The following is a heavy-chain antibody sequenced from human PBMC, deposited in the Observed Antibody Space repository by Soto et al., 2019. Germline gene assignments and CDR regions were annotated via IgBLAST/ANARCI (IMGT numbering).Heavy chain of an antibody. CDR3: TTDYGWFRRDAFDI. J-gene: IGHJ3*02. V-gene: IGHV3-15*01. CDR1: GFTFSNAW. CDR2: IKSKTDGGTT. Sequence: EMQLVESGGGLVKPGGSLRLSCAASGFTFSNAWMSWVRQAPGKGLEWVGRIKSKTDGGTTDYAAPVKGRFTISRDDSKNTLYLQMNSLKTEDTAVYYCTTDYGWFRRDAFDIWGQGTMVTVSS. D-gene: IGHD2-8*02.